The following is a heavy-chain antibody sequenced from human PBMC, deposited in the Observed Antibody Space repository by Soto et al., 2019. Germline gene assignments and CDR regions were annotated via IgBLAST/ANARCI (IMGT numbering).Heavy chain of an antibody. CDR2: ISAYNGNT. CDR3: ARTPMVRGFIHYFDY. CDR1: GYTFTSYG. Sequence: QVQLVQSGAEVKKPGASVKVSCKASGYTFTSYGISWVRQAPGQGLEWMGWISAYNGNTNYAQKLQRRVTMTTDTSTSTAYMELRSLSSDDTAVYYCARTPMVRGFIHYFDYWGQGTLVTVSS. D-gene: IGHD3-10*01. J-gene: IGHJ4*02. V-gene: IGHV1-18*01.